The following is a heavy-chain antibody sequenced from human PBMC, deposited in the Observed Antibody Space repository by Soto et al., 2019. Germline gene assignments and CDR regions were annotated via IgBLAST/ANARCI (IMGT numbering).Heavy chain of an antibody. J-gene: IGHJ3*02. CDR2: IYPTDSNI. CDR3: ARHPEKRGRLVSAFDI. Sequence: PRQPMQNPWDGFEYRFADFWIRRIRQRARKGLEWMAIIYPTDSNIRYSPSFQGQVTISADKSISTAYLQWSSLKASDTAIYYCARHPEKRGRLVSAFDIWGQGTMVTVSS. V-gene: IGHV5-51*01. CDR1: EYRFADFW. D-gene: IGHD3-10*01.